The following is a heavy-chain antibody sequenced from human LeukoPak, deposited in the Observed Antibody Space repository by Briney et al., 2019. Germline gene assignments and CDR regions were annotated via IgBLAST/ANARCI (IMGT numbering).Heavy chain of an antibody. J-gene: IGHJ4*02. D-gene: IGHD3-3*01. CDR1: GFTFSSYG. CDR3: AKDEYYDFWSGYLVDY. V-gene: IGHV3-30*18. Sequence: GGSLRLSCAASGFTFSSYGMHWVRQAPGKGLEWVAVISYDGSNKHYADSVKGRFTISRDNSKNTLYLQMNSLRAEDTAVYYCAKDEYYDFWSGYLVDYWGQGTLVTVSS. CDR2: ISYDGSNK.